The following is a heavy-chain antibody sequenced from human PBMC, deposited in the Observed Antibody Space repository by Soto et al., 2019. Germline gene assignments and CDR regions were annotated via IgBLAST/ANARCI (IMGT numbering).Heavy chain of an antibody. CDR1: VFTFRNCS. D-gene: IGHD3-22*01. CDR3: ARDLGYYDSSGRRSAFDI. CDR2: ISSSSSYI. V-gene: IGHV3-21*01. J-gene: IGHJ3*02. Sequence: PGASLRLSYATSVFTFRNCSMNRVRHVPVKGLEWVSSISSSSSYIYYADSVKGRFTISRDNAKNSLYLQMNSLRAEDTAVYYCARDLGYYDSSGRRSAFDIWGQGT.